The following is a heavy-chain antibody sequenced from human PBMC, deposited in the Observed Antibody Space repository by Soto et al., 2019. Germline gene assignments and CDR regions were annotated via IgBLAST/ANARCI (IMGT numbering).Heavy chain of an antibody. D-gene: IGHD6-6*01. CDR3: AKLIAAFYGMDV. V-gene: IGHV3-23*01. Sequence: GGSLRLSCAASGFTFSSYAMSWVRQAPGKGLEWVSGISGSGGRIYYADSVRGRFTISRDNFKNTLYLQMNSLRAEDTAVYYCAKLIAAFYGMDVWGQGTTVTVSS. J-gene: IGHJ6*02. CDR2: ISGSGGRI. CDR1: GFTFSSYA.